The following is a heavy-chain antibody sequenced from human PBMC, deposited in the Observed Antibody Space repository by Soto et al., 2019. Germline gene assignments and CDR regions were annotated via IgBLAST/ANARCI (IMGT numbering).Heavy chain of an antibody. D-gene: IGHD3-16*02. CDR2: INSDGSST. V-gene: IGHV3-74*01. CDR3: ARGSDDYVWGSYRLALIDY. J-gene: IGHJ4*02. CDR1: GFTFSSYW. Sequence: GGSLRLSCAASGFTFSSYWMHWVRQAPGKGLVWVSRINSDGSSTSYADSVKGRFTISRDNSKNTLYLQMNSLRAEDTAVYYCARGSDDYVWGSYRLALIDYWGQGTLVTVSS.